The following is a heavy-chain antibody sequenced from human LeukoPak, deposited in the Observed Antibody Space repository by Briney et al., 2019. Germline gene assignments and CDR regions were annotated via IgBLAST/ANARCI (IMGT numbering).Heavy chain of an antibody. V-gene: IGHV1-8*02. Sequence: GASVKVSCKASGYTFTGYYMHWVRQAPGQGLEWMGWMNPNSGNTGYAQKFQGRVTMTRNTSISTAYMELSSLRSEDTAVYYCATPEGGSGSYVDAFDIWGQGTMVTVSS. CDR3: ATPEGGSGSYVDAFDI. D-gene: IGHD3-10*01. J-gene: IGHJ3*02. CDR1: GYTFTGYY. CDR2: MNPNSGNT.